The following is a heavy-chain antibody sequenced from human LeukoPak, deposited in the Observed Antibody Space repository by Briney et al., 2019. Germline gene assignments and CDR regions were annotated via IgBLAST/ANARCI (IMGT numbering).Heavy chain of an antibody. CDR2: IYPGDSDT. V-gene: IGHV5-51*01. D-gene: IGHD5-24*01. J-gene: IGHJ3*02. Sequence: GESLKISCKGSGYSFTSYWIGWARQMPGKGLEWMGIIYPGDSDTRYSPTFQGQVTISGDKSIRTAYLQWSSLKASDTAIYYCAKTRDGFLSGAFDIWGQGTMVTVSS. CDR1: GYSFTSYW. CDR3: AKTRDGFLSGAFDI.